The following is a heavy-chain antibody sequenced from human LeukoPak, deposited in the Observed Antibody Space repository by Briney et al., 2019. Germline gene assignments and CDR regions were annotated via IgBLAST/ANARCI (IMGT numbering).Heavy chain of an antibody. CDR1: GGSISSSSYY. V-gene: IGHV4-39*01. J-gene: IGHJ4*02. CDR2: IYYSGST. D-gene: IGHD2-2*01. Sequence: SETLSLTCTVSGGSISSSSYYWGWIRQPPGKGLEWIGSIYYSGSTYYNPSLKSRVTISVDTSKNQFSLKLSSVTAADTAVYYCAKQLGYCSSTSCYADKVDYWGQGTLVTVSS. CDR3: AKQLGYCSSTSCYADKVDY.